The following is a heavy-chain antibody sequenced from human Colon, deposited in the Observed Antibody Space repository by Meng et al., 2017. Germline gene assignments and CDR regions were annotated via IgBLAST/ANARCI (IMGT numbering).Heavy chain of an antibody. V-gene: IGHV3-48*03. J-gene: IGHJ4*02. CDR3: ARVGCSGGSCYSERYYFDY. Sequence: GESLKISCAASGFTFSSYEMNWVRQAPGKGLEWVSYISSSGSTIYYADSVKGRFTISRDNAKNSLYLQMNSLRAEDTAVYYCARVGCSGGSCYSERYYFDYWGQGPLVTVSS. D-gene: IGHD2-15*01. CDR1: GFTFSSYE. CDR2: ISSSGSTI.